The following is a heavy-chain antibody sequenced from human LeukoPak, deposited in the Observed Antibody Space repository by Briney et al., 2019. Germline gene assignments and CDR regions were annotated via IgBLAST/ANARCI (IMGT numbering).Heavy chain of an antibody. D-gene: IGHD6-13*01. CDR2: INHSGST. CDR3: ARGIAAAGTPRPNWFDP. CDR1: GGSFSGYY. J-gene: IGHJ5*02. Sequence: SETLSLTCAVYGGSFSGYYWSWIRQPPGNGLEWIGEINHSGSTNYNPSLKSRVTISVDTSKNQFSLKLSSVTAADTAVYYCARGIAAAGTPRPNWFDPWGQGTLVTVSS. V-gene: IGHV4-34*01.